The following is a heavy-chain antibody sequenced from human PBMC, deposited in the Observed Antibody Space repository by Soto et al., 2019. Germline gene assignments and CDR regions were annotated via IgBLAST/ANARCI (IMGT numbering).Heavy chain of an antibody. Sequence: EASVKVSCKASGGTFSSYAISWVRQDPGQGLEWMGGIIPIFGTANYAQKFQGRVTITADESTSTAYMELSSLRSEDTAVYYCARDREGGVLLWFGEPRYYYGMDVWG. CDR2: IIPIFGTA. V-gene: IGHV1-69*13. D-gene: IGHD3-10*01. CDR1: GGTFSSYA. J-gene: IGHJ6*02. CDR3: ARDREGGVLLWFGEPRYYYGMDV.